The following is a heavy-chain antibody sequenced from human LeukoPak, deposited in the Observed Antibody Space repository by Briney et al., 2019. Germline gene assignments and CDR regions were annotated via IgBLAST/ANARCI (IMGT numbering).Heavy chain of an antibody. D-gene: IGHD4-23*01. J-gene: IGHJ6*03. Sequence: GGSLRLSCAASGFTFSSYWMHWVRQAPGKGLVWVSRINSDGSSTSYADSVKGRFTISRDNAKNTLYPQMNSLRAEDTAVYYCASAGVVTPRVYYYMDVWGKGTTVTVSS. CDR2: INSDGSST. CDR1: GFTFSSYW. CDR3: ASAGVVTPRVYYYMDV. V-gene: IGHV3-74*01.